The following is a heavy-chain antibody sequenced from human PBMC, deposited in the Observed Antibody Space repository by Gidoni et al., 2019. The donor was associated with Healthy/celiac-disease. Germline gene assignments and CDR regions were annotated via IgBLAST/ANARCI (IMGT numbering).Heavy chain of an antibody. CDR3: ARDSGREYYYYGMDV. J-gene: IGHJ6*04. CDR1: GFTFSSYA. CDR2: ISYDGSNK. D-gene: IGHD3-10*01. Sequence: QVQLVESGGGVVQPGRSLRLSCAASGFTFSSYAMYWVRQAPGKGLEWVAVISYDGSNKYYADSVKGRFTISRDNSKNTLYLQMNSLRAEDTAVYYCARDSGREYYYYGMDVWGKGTTVTVSS. V-gene: IGHV3-30-3*01.